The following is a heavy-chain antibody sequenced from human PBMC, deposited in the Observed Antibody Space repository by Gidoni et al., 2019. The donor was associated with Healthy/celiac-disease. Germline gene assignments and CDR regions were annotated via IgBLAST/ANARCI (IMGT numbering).Heavy chain of an antibody. CDR1: GYTFTDYY. CDR3: ARVIAVAGAYYFDY. V-gene: IGHV1-2*06. J-gene: IGHJ4*02. D-gene: IGHD6-19*01. Sequence: QVQLVQSGAEVKKPGPSVKVSCKAAGYTFTDYYIHWMRQAPGQGLEWMGRINPNSGGTNYAQKFQGRVTMTSDTSISTASMDLRRLRSDDTAVYYCARVIAVAGAYYFDYWGQGTLVTVSS. CDR2: INPNSGGT.